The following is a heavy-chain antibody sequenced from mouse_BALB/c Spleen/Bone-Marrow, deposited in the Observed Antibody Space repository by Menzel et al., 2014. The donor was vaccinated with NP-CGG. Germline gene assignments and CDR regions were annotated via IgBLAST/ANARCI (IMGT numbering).Heavy chain of an antibody. Sequence: QVHVKQSGAELARPGASVKMSCKASGYTFTSYTMHWVKQRPGQGLEWIGYINPSSGYTNYNQKFKDKATLTADKSSSTAYMQLSSLTSEDSAVYYCARSLRLYFDVWGAGTTVTVSS. CDR2: INPSSGYT. D-gene: IGHD1-1*01. V-gene: IGHV1-4*01. CDR1: GYTFTSYT. CDR3: ARSLRLYFDV. J-gene: IGHJ1*01.